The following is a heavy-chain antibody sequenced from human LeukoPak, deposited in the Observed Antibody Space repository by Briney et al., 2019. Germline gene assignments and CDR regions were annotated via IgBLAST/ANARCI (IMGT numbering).Heavy chain of an antibody. J-gene: IGHJ4*02. CDR1: GFTFSSYS. CDR3: ASSAQQLVSYFDY. D-gene: IGHD6-13*01. Sequence: PGGSLRLSCAASGFTFSSYSMNWVRQAPGKGLEWVSYISSSSSTIYYADSVKGRFTISRDNSKNTLYLQMNSLRAEDTAVYYCASSAQQLVSYFDYWGQGTLVTVSS. V-gene: IGHV3-48*01. CDR2: ISSSSSTI.